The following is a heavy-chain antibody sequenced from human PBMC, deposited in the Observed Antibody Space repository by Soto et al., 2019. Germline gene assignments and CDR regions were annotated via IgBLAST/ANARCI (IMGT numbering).Heavy chain of an antibody. CDR1: GYTFTGYA. CDR3: ARAVAVPADFDY. V-gene: IGHV1-3*05. CDR2: INAGNGNS. Sequence: QVQLVQSGAEEKKPGASVKVSCKASGYTFTGYAMHWVRQAPGQRLEWMGWINAGNGNSKYSQTFQGRVTITRDTSASAAYMELSSLSPEATAVYYCARAVAVPADFDYWGQGTLVTVSS. D-gene: IGHD6-19*01. J-gene: IGHJ4*02.